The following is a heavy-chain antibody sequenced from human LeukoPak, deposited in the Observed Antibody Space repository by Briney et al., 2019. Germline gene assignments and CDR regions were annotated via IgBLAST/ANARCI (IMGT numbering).Heavy chain of an antibody. D-gene: IGHD3-22*01. Sequence: PSETLSLTCTVSGDSISSYYWTWIRQPPGKGLEWIGYIHYSGNNNYNPSLKGRVTISLDTSKNQFSLKLKSVTAADTAVYYCARGVGSGYTDDWGQGTLVTVSS. J-gene: IGHJ4*02. V-gene: IGHV4-59*01. CDR1: GDSISSYY. CDR3: ARGVGSGYTDD. CDR2: IHYSGNN.